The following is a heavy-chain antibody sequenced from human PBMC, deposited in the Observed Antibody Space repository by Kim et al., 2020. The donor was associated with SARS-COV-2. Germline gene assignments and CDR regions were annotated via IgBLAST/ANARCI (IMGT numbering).Heavy chain of an antibody. D-gene: IGHD1-26*01. V-gene: IGHV3-66*01. CDR3: ARGGYSGSRFFDY. CDR1: GFTVSSNY. J-gene: IGHJ4*02. CDR2: IYSGGST. Sequence: GGSLRLSCAASGFTVSSNYMSWVRQAPGKGLEWVSVIYSGGSTYYADSVKGRFTISRDNSKNTLYLQMNSLRAEDTAVYYCARGGYSGSRFFDYWGQGTLVTVSS.